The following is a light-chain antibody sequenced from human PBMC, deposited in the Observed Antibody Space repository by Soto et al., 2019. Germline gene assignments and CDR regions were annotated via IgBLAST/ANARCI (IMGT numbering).Light chain of an antibody. CDR1: QSVSRN. V-gene: IGKV3-15*01. CDR2: GAS. J-gene: IGKJ2*01. Sequence: EIVMTQSPATLSVSPGERATLSCRASQSVSRNLAWYQQRPGQAPRLLIYGASTRATGIPARFSGSGSGTEFTLTLSSLQSEDFAVYYCQQYNNWPPYTFGQGTKLEIK. CDR3: QQYNNWPPYT.